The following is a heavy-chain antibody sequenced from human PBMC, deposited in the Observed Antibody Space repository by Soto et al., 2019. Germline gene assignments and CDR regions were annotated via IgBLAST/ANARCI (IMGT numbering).Heavy chain of an antibody. J-gene: IGHJ4*02. V-gene: IGHV3-30-3*01. D-gene: IGHD3-3*01. CDR1: GFTFSSYA. Sequence: PGGSLRFSCAASGFTFSSYAMHWVRQAPGKGLEWVAVISYDGSNKYYADSVKGQFTISRDNSKNTLYLQMNSLRAEDTAVYYCARGVAEFWSGYYVFRRGEDYYIQDFDYWGQGTLVTVSS. CDR3: ARGVAEFWSGYYVFRRGEDYYIQDFDY. CDR2: ISYDGSNK.